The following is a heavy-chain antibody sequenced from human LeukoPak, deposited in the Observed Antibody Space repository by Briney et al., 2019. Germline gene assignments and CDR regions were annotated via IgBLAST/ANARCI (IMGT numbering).Heavy chain of an antibody. CDR1: GGSFSGYY. J-gene: IGHJ4*02. Sequence: SETLSLTCAVYGGSFSGYYWSWIRQPPGEGLEWIGEINHSGSTNYNPSLKSRVTISVDTSENQFSLKLSSVTAADTAVYYCARGLSRYSSGWYGFDYWGQGTLVTVSS. CDR2: INHSGST. D-gene: IGHD6-19*01. V-gene: IGHV4-34*01. CDR3: ARGLSRYSSGWYGFDY.